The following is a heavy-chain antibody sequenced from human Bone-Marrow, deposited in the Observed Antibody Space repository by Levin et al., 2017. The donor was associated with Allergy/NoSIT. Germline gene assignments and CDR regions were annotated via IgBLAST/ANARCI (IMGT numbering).Heavy chain of an antibody. CDR3: ARYNCSGGACFTLSASNY. V-gene: IGHV3-49*03. CDR1: GFTFGDYS. CDR2: LRNRANGGTT. D-gene: IGHD2-15*01. Sequence: LTGGSLRLSCTGSGFTFGDYSMSWFRQAPGKGLEWIGSLRNRANGGTTQYAASVRDRFVISRDDSKNIAYLQMNSLKADDTAVYFCARYNCSGGACFTLSASNYWGQGTLVTVSS. J-gene: IGHJ4*02.